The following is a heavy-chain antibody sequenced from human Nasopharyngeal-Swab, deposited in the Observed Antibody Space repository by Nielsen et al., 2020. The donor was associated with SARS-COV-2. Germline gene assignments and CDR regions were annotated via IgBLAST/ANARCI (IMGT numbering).Heavy chain of an antibody. D-gene: IGHD2-15*01. V-gene: IGHV4-59*01. Sequence: TCTVYGGFISSYYWSWIRQPPGKGLEWIGYIYYSGSTDYNPSLKSRVTISVDTSKNQFSLKLSSVTAADTAVYYCARDSTPVYYYYYMDVWGKGTTVTVSS. CDR2: IYYSGST. J-gene: IGHJ6*03. CDR3: ARDSTPVYYYYYMDV. CDR1: GGFISSYY.